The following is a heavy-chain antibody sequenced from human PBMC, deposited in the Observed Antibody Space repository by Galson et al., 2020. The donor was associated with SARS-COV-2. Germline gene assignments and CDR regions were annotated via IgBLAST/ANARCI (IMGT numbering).Heavy chain of an antibody. D-gene: IGHD2-15*01. Sequence: SETLSLTCGVYGGSLSGSYWTWIRQSPGKGLEWPGDTVHSVTANCKSSLKSRVTISIDTSNKQFSLKLTSVSAADTAVYYCARNPSGPVDYDYWGQGTLVTVSS. V-gene: IGHV4-34*12. CDR2: TVHSVTA. CDR3: ARNPSGPVDYDY. CDR1: GGSLSGSY. J-gene: IGHJ4*02.